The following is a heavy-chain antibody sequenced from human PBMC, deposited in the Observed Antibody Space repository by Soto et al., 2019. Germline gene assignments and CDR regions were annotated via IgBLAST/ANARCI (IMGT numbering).Heavy chain of an antibody. Sequence: QVQLQQWGAGLLKPSETLSLTCAVYGGFVSSGSYYWSWIRQPPGKGLEWLGEMSHSGGTHFKPSIKRRLLISVDTSKNQFPLNIYSVTAADTALYYCARVVRGTVPTVVDAFDIWGPGTMVTVSS. CDR2: MSHSGGT. D-gene: IGHD3-10*01. CDR3: ARVVRGTVPTVVDAFDI. CDR1: GGFVSSGSYY. J-gene: IGHJ3*02. V-gene: IGHV4-34*01.